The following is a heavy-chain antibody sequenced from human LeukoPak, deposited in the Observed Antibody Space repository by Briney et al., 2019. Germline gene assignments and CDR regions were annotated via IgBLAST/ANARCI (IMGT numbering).Heavy chain of an antibody. CDR1: GFTFSSYA. CDR3: TRGVFGVTFLFDY. CDR2: ISGSGGST. D-gene: IGHD3-3*01. V-gene: IGHV3-23*01. J-gene: IGHJ4*02. Sequence: GGSLRLSCAASGFTFSSYAMSWVRQAPGKGLEWVSAISGSGGSTYYADSVKGRFTISRDNSKNTLYLQMNSLRAEDTAVYYCTRGVFGVTFLFDYWGQGTLVTVSS.